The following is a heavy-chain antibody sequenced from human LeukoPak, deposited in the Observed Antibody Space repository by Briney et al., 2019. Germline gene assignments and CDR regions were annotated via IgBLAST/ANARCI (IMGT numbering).Heavy chain of an antibody. CDR1: GYTFTSYD. D-gene: IGHD6-13*01. CDR2: MNPNSGNT. CDR3: ARGSPRYSSSWYPRGWFDP. Sequence: ASVKVSCKASGYTFTSYDINWVRQATGQGLEWMGWMNPNSGNTGYAQKFQGRVTMTRNTSIGTAYMELSRLRSEDTAVYYCARGSPRYSSSWYPRGWFDPWGQGTLVTVSS. V-gene: IGHV1-8*01. J-gene: IGHJ5*02.